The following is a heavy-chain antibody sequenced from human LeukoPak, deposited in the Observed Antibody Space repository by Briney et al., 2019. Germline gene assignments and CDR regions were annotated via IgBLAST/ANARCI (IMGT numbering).Heavy chain of an antibody. V-gene: IGHV3-21*01. D-gene: IGHD5-12*01. CDR2: ISSSSSYI. J-gene: IGHJ4*02. Sequence: TAGGSLRLSCAGSGFTFNTYNMNWVRQAPGKGLEWVSSISSSSSYIYYADSVKGRFTISRDNAKNSLYLQMNSLRAEDTAVYYCARSWQGPWGQGTLVTVSS. CDR3: ARSWQGP. CDR1: GFTFNTYN.